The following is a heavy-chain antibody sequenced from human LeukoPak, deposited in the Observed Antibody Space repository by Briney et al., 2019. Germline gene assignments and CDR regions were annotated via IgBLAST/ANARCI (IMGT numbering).Heavy chain of an antibody. CDR2: TWYDESNK. D-gene: IGHD6-19*01. CDR3: ARAGSSGWSFFEY. CDR1: GFTFNHYG. J-gene: IGHJ4*02. V-gene: IGHV3-33*01. Sequence: GGSLRLSCAASGFTFNHYGMHWVRQAPGNGLEWVAITWYDESNKYYADSVKGRFTISRDNSKNTLYLQMNSLRAEDSAVYYCARAGSSGWSFFEYWGQGTLVTVSS.